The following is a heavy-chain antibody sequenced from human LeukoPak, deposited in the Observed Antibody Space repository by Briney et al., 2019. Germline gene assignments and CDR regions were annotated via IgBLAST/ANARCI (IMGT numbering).Heavy chain of an antibody. CDR1: GFTFSTYA. D-gene: IGHD1-20*01. CDR3: ARDRNWAFDI. J-gene: IGHJ3*02. V-gene: IGHV3-33*01. Sequence: GGSLRLSCSASGFTFSTYAMHWLRQAPGKGLEWVAVIWYDGSTKYYAESVKGRFTISRDNSKNTMYVQMNSLRDEDTAVYYCARDRNWAFDIWGQGTMVTVSS. CDR2: IWYDGSTK.